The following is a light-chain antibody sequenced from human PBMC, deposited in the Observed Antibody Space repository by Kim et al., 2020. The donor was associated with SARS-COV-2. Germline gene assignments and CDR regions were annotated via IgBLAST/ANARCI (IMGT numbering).Light chain of an antibody. CDR1: SLRSYY. CDR3: NTRDSSGNHLV. V-gene: IGLV3-19*01. CDR2: GKN. Sequence: LGQTVRITCQGDSLRSYYASWYQQKPGQAPVLVIYGKNNRPSGIPDRFSGSSSGNTASLTITGAQAEDEADYYCNTRDSSGNHLVFGGGTQLTVL. J-gene: IGLJ2*01.